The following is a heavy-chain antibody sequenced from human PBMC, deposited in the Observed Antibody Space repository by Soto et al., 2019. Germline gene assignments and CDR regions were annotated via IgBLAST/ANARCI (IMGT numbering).Heavy chain of an antibody. CDR2: IYHSGST. CDR3: ARGAEFYGDYGLDY. Sequence: QLQLQESGSGLVKPSQTLSLTCAVSGGSISSGGYSWSWIRQPPGKGLEWIGYIYHSGSTYYNPSLTSRVTISVARSKNQFSLKLSSVTAADTAVYYCARGAEFYGDYGLDYWGQGTLVTVSS. V-gene: IGHV4-30-2*01. CDR1: GGSISSGGYS. D-gene: IGHD4-17*01. J-gene: IGHJ4*02.